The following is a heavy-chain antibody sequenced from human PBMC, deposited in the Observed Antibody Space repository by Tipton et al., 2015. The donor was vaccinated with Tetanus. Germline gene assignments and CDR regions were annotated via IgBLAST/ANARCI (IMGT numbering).Heavy chain of an antibody. V-gene: IGHV4-59*02. J-gene: IGHJ4*02. CDR2: VYYTGDT. Sequence: TLSLTCTVSGDSVSGYYWRWIRRPPGKGLEWVGYVYYTGDTNYNPSLKIRVTISMDRSENQISLKMTSVTAADTAVYYCAGVTAQRTELCLEHWGQGTQVTVSS. CDR3: AGVTAQRTELCLEH. CDR1: GDSVSGYY. D-gene: IGHD3-16*01.